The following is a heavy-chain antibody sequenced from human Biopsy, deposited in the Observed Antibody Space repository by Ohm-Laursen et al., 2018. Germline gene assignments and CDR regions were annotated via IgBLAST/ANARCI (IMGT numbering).Heavy chain of an antibody. V-gene: IGHV3-72*01. J-gene: IGHJ5*01. Sequence: GSLRLSCAASGFSFSDNYMDWVRQAPGKGLEWVGRISDNANNYATAYSESVKSRFTISRDDSKNSLLLQMNSLKTEDTALYYCCSAGLYCSGGGCCSWFDSWGQGTLVPVSS. CDR1: GFSFSDNY. D-gene: IGHD2-15*01. CDR2: ISDNANNYAT. CDR3: CSAGLYCSGGGCCSWFDS.